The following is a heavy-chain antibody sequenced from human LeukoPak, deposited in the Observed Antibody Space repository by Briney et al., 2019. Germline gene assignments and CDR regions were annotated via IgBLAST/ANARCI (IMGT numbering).Heavy chain of an antibody. V-gene: IGHV4-39*07. J-gene: IGHJ4*02. CDR1: GGSISSSSYY. D-gene: IGHD3-22*01. Sequence: SETLSLTCTVSGGSISSSSYYWGWIRQPPGKGLEWIGSIYYSGSTYYNPSLKSRVTISVDTSKNQFSLKLSSVTAADTAVYYCARAPHFFDISGSRYYFDYWGQGTLVTVSS. CDR2: IYYSGST. CDR3: ARAPHFFDISGSRYYFDY.